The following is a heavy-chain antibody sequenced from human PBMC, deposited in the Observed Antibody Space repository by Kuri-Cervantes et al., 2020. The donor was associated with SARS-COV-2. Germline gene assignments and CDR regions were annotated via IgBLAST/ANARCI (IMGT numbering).Heavy chain of an antibody. CDR2: VNPKTGGT. Sequence: ASVKVSCKASGYTFTDYYIHWVRQAPGQGLEWMGWVNPKTGGTNYAQKFQGRVTMTRDTSISTAYMELSRLRSDDTAVYYCASYCSSTSCYTRGDYFDYWGQGTLVTVSS. V-gene: IGHV1-2*02. CDR1: GYTFTDYY. J-gene: IGHJ4*02. CDR3: ASYCSSTSCYTRGDYFDY. D-gene: IGHD2-2*02.